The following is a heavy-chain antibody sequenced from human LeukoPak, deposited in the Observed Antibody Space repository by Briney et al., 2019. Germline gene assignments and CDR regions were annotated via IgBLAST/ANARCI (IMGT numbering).Heavy chain of an antibody. J-gene: IGHJ4*02. CDR2: ISYDGSNK. CDR1: GFTFSSYA. CDR3: AKGDSGYDLYYFDY. Sequence: GRSLRLSCAASGFTFSSYAMHWVRQAPGKGLEWVAVISYDGSNKYYADSVKGRFTISRDNSKNTLFLQMNSLRAEDTAVYYCAKGDSGYDLYYFDYWGQGTLVTVSS. D-gene: IGHD5-12*01. V-gene: IGHV3-30-3*01.